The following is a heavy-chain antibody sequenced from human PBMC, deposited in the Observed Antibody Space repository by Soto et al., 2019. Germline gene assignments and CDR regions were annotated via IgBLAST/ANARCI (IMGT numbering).Heavy chain of an antibody. V-gene: IGHV3-21*01. D-gene: IGHD6-19*01. J-gene: IGHJ4*02. CDR3: ARSPGGVAGTLDY. CDR2: ISSSSSYI. CDR1: GFTFSSYS. Sequence: GGSLRLSCAASGFTFSSYSMNWVRQAPGKGLEWVSSISSSSSYIYYADSVKGRFTISRDNAKNSLYLQMNSLRAEDTAVYYCARSPGGVAGTLDYWGQGNLVTVSS.